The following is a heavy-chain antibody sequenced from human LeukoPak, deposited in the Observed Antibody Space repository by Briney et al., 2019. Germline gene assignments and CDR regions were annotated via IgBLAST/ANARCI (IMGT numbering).Heavy chain of an antibody. CDR1: GGSMSSGSYH. J-gene: IGHJ4*02. CDR3: ARGYGGCVDY. D-gene: IGHD4-23*01. CDR2: IYISGST. Sequence: SQTLSLTCSVSGGSMSSGSYHWGWIRQPAGKGLESIGRIYISGSTHYNPSLKSRVTISVDTSKNQFSLQLTSVTAADTAVYYCARGYGGCVDYWGQGTLVTVSS. V-gene: IGHV4-61*02.